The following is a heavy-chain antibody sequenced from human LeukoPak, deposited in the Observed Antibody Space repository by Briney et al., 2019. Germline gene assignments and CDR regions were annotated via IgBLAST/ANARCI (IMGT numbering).Heavy chain of an antibody. V-gene: IGHV3-7*04. Sequence: GGSLRLSCAASGFTFSSYWMTWVRQAPGKGLEWVASIRQDGGEQYYVDSVKGRFTISRDIAKNSLYLQMNSLRAEDTAVYYCARVSGSYGGAVDYWGQGSLLTV. J-gene: IGHJ4*02. CDR2: IRQDGGEQ. D-gene: IGHD1-26*01. CDR3: ARVSGSYGGAVDY. CDR1: GFTFSSYW.